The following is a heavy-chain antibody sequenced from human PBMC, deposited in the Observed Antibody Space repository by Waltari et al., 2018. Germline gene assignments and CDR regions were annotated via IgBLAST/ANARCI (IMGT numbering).Heavy chain of an antibody. Sequence: QVQLVQSGAEVKKPGSSVKVSCKDSGGTFSSYDISWVRPAPGQGIEWMGGISPIFGKSKYAKKFQVRVTITAGESTSTAYMELSSRRAEDTAVYYCASETVEMATIPSFDYWGQGTLVTVSS. CDR1: GGTFSSYD. D-gene: IGHD5-12*01. CDR3: ASETVEMATIPSFDY. CDR2: ISPIFGKS. J-gene: IGHJ4*02. V-gene: IGHV1-69*12.